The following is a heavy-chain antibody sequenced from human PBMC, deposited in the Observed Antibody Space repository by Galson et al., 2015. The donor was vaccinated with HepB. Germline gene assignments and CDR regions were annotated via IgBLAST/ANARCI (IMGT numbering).Heavy chain of an antibody. V-gene: IGHV4-39*07. CDR1: GGSISSSSYY. CDR3: ARPLVFIAVAGTGGDDAFDI. Sequence: SETLSLTCTVSGGSISSSSYYWGWIRQPPGKGLEWIGSIYYSGSTYYNPSLKSRVTISVDTSKNQFSLKLSSVTAADTAVYYCARPLVFIAVAGTGGDDAFDIWGQGTMVTVSS. D-gene: IGHD6-19*01. CDR2: IYYSGST. J-gene: IGHJ3*02.